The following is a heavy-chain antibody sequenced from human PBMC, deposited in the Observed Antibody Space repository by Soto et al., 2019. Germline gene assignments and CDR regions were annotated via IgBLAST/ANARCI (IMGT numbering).Heavy chain of an antibody. V-gene: IGHV3-74*01. CDR2: IENDGSRT. D-gene: IGHD3-10*01. J-gene: IGHJ4*02. Sequence: EVQLVESGGGLVQPGGSWRLSCAASGFTFSSYWMHWVRQPPGKGLVWVSHIENDGSRTDYAESVKGRFTISRDNAQNTLYLQMDSLRVDDTAVYYCTRDGGGRYYGGFDNWGQGTLVTVSS. CDR3: TRDGGGRYYGGFDN. CDR1: GFTFSSYW.